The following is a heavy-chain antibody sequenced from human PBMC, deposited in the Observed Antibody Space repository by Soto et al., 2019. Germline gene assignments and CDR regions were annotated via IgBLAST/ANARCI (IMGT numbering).Heavy chain of an antibody. Sequence: SLRLSCAASGFIFSNYGMHWVRQAPGKGLEWVAIISADGISKYYADSVKGRFTITRDDSKNTLYLQMNSLRAEDTAVYYCAKELGSSIWGPPGYGDWDFDLWGRGTLVTVSS. CDR2: ISADGISK. D-gene: IGHD3-16*01. V-gene: IGHV3-30*18. CDR1: GFIFSNYG. CDR3: AKELGSSIWGPPGYGDWDFDL. J-gene: IGHJ2*01.